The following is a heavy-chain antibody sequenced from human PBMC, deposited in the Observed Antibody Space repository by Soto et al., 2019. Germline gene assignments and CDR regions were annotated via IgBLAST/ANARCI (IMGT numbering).Heavy chain of an antibody. CDR3: AKDTYYYGSGSYYSHYYYYGMDV. CDR2: ISESGTIT. Sequence: PGGSLRLSCAASGFTFSSYAMKWVRQAPGKGLEWVSLISESGTITYYADSVKGRFTISRDNSKNTLYLQMNSLRAEDTAVYYCAKDTYYYGSGSYYSHYYYYGMDVWGQGTTVTVSS. J-gene: IGHJ6*02. CDR1: GFTFSSYA. V-gene: IGHV3-23*01. D-gene: IGHD3-10*01.